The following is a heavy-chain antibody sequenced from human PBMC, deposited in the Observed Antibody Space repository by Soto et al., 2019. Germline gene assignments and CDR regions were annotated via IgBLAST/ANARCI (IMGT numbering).Heavy chain of an antibody. D-gene: IGHD6-19*01. CDR2: ISYDGSDK. J-gene: IGHJ4*02. V-gene: IGHV3-30*18. CDR1: GFTFSSYG. Sequence: GGSLRLSCAASGFTFSSYGMHWVRQAPGKGLEWVAVISYDGSDKYYADSVKGRFTISRDNSKNTLYLQMNSLRAEDTAVYYCAKDRGWYPDYRGQGTLVTVSS. CDR3: AKDRGWYPDY.